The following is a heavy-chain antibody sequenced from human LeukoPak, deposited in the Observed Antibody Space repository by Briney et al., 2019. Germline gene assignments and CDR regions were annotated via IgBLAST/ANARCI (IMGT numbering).Heavy chain of an antibody. CDR2: INPSGGST. V-gene: IGHV1-46*01. Sequence: ASVKVSCKASGYTFTSYGISWVRQAPGQGLEWMGIINPSGGSTSYAQKFQGRVTMTRDTSTSTVYMELSSLRSEDTAVYYCARVSGGPFDYWGQGTLVTVSS. J-gene: IGHJ4*02. CDR1: GYTFTSYG. CDR3: ARVSGGPFDY.